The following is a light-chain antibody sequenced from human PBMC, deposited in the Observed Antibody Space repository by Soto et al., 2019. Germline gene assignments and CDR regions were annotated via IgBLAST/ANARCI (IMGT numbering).Light chain of an antibody. CDR2: EAS. Sequence: QSALTQPPSVSGSPGQSVTISCTGTSTDFVTYNRVSWYQQPPCTAPKLIVYEASNRPSGVPDRFSGSKSGNTASLTISGRQAADEADYYCSLYTSENTYVFGTGTKLAGL. CDR1: STDFVTYNR. CDR3: SLYTSENTYV. J-gene: IGLJ1*01. V-gene: IGLV2-18*01.